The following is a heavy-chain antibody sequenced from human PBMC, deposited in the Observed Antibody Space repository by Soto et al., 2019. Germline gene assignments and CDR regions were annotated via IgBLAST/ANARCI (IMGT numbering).Heavy chain of an antibody. J-gene: IGHJ5*02. CDR2: IYYSGST. D-gene: IGHD2-15*01. CDR1: GGSISSSSYY. CDR3: AIVVVVAATLDWFDP. V-gene: IGHV4-39*01. Sequence: PSETLSLTCTVSGGSISSSSYYWGWIRQPPGKGLEWIGSIYYSGSTYYNPSLKSRVTISVDTSKNQFSLKLSSVTAADTAVYYCAIVVVVAATLDWFDPWGQGTLVTVS.